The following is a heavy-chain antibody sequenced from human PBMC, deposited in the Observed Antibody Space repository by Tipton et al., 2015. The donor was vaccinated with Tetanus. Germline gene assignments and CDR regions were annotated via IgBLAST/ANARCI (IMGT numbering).Heavy chain of an antibody. CDR1: GGSISSGGYS. CDR3: AEGRRFCSSNSCHEYYFDS. D-gene: IGHD2-2*01. Sequence: SLTCAVSGGSISSGGYSWSWIRQPPGKGLEWIGSVFDSGTSYYNPSLKSRVTISVDTSKNHFSLRLSSVTAAETAVYYCAEGRRFCSSNSCHEYYFDSWGRGTLVTVSS. CDR2: VFDSGTS. V-gene: IGHV4-30-2*03. J-gene: IGHJ4*02.